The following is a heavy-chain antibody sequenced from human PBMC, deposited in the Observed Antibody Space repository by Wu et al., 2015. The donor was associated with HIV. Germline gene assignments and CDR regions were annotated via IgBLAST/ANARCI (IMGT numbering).Heavy chain of an antibody. Sequence: QVQMVQSGPEVKQPGASVKVSCKASGYTLTDYFIHWVRQAPGQRLEWMGWVNTNTGGTKYAQKFQGRVTMTRDTSISTAYMELISLRSDDTAIYYCARDELFRVDDSLDLWGQGTMVTVSS. CDR1: GYTLTDYF. V-gene: IGHV1-2*02. J-gene: IGHJ3*01. CDR2: VNTNTGGT. CDR3: ARDELFRVDDSLDL. D-gene: IGHD2-21*01.